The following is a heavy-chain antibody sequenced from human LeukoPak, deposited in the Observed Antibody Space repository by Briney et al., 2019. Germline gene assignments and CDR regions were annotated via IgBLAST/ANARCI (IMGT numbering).Heavy chain of an antibody. Sequence: ASVKVSCKTPGYTFSSYTIIWVRQAPGQGLEWMGWINTNTGNPTYAQGFTGRYVFSLDTSVSTAYLQISGLTADDTAVYFCGRDPRLGIRGYTYGYIDYWGQGTLVTVSS. V-gene: IGHV7-4-1*02. CDR3: GRDPRLGIRGYTYGYIDY. D-gene: IGHD5-18*01. J-gene: IGHJ4*02. CDR2: INTNTGNP. CDR1: GYTFSSYT.